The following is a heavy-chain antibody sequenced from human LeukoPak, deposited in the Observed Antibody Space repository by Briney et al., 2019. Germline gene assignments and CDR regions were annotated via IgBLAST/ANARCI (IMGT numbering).Heavy chain of an antibody. CDR3: ARDLYYGSGCYGWPNY. CDR2: INPSGGST. V-gene: IGHV1-46*01. CDR1: GYTFTSYY. D-gene: IGHD3-10*01. J-gene: IGHJ4*02. Sequence: ASVKVSCKASGYTFTSYYMHWVRQAPGQGLEWMGIINPSGGSTSYAQKFQGRVTMTRDTSTSTVYMELSSLRSEDTAVYYCARDLYYGSGCYGWPNYWGQGTLVTVSS.